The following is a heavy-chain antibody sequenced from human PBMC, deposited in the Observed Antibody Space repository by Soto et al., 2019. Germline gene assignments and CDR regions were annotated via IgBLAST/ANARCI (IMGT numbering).Heavy chain of an antibody. CDR1: GYTFNSYA. V-gene: IGHV1-3*01. D-gene: IGHD6-19*01. CDR3: ARDTGDGWEGLNY. J-gene: IGHJ4*02. CDR2: INAGNGNT. Sequence: QVQLVQSGAEVKKPGASVKVTCKTSGYTFNSYAMHWVRQAPGQRLEWIGWINAGNGNTKYSQKLQGRVTITRDTSASTDYMELSSLRSEDTAVYYCARDTGDGWEGLNYWGQGTLVTVSS.